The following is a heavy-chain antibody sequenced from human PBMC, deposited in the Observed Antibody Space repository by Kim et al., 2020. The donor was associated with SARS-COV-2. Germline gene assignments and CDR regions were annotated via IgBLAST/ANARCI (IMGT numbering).Heavy chain of an antibody. D-gene: IGHD3-10*01. CDR3: ARDLVVRGGNYYYYMDV. V-gene: IGHV3-30*04. Sequence: GGSLRLSCVASGFTFSSYAMHWVRQAPGKGLEWVAVISYDGSNKYYADSVKGRFTISRDNSRNTLYLQMNSLRAEDTAVYYCARDLVVRGGNYYYYMDV. CDR1: GFTFSSYA. J-gene: IGHJ6*03. CDR2: ISYDGSNK.